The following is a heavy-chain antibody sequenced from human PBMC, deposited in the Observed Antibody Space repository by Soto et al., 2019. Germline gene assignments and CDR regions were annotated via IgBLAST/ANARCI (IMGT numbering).Heavy chain of an antibody. Sequence: GSGPTLVNPTQTLTLTCTVPGFSLSASGEGVGWIRQPPGKALEWLGVLYWHDNTRYTRYSPSLKNRLAITEDTSKNQVVLTLTNMDPVDTATYYRVRNYVGRDYIGSEAQEAHDWGQGILVTVSS. CDR3: VRNYVGRDYIGSEAQEAHD. D-gene: IGHD4-17*01. CDR1: GFSLSASGEG. CDR2: LYWHDNT. J-gene: IGHJ4*02. V-gene: IGHV2-5*01.